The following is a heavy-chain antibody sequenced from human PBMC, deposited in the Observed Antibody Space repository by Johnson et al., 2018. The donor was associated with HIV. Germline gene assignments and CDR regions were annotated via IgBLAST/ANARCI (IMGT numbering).Heavy chain of an antibody. CDR3: TTDYTGADAFDI. CDR2: IKSKTDGGTT. D-gene: IGHD2-8*01. V-gene: IGHV3-15*01. Sequence: VQLVESGGGVVRPGGSLRLSCAASGFTFSSYWMSWVRQAPGKGLEWVGRIKSKTDGGTTDYAAPVKGRFTISRDDSKNTLYLQMNSLKTEDTAVYYCTTDYTGADAFDIWGQGTMVTVSS. CDR1: GFTFSSYW. J-gene: IGHJ3*02.